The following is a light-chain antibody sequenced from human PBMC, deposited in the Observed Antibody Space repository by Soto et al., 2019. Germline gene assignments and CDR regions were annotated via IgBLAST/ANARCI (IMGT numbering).Light chain of an antibody. V-gene: IGLV2-11*01. CDR3: CSYAAGDSFK. Sequence: QSALTQPRSVSGSPGQSVTISCTGTSSDIAAYNYVSWHQQHPGKAPKLVIYDVTQRPSGVPDRFSAYKSGITASLTISGLHAEDEDDYYCCSYAAGDSFKFGGGTKLTVL. CDR1: SSDIAAYNY. CDR2: DVT. J-gene: IGLJ2*01.